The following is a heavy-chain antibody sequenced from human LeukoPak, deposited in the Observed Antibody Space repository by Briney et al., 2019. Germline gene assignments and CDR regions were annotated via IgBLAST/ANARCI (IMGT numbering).Heavy chain of an antibody. CDR1: GFTFSNYA. Sequence: PGGSLRLSCAASGFTFSNYAMSWVRQAPGEGLEWVSAISGSGGTTYCTDSMKGRFTISRDNSKNTLYLQMNSLRAEDTAVYYCAGGSNTYGDYDHWGQGTLVTVSS. V-gene: IGHV3-23*01. J-gene: IGHJ5*02. CDR2: ISGSGGTT. D-gene: IGHD4-17*01. CDR3: AGGSNTYGDYDH.